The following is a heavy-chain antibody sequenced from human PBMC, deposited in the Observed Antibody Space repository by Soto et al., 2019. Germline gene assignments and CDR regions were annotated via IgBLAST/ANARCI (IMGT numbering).Heavy chain of an antibody. CDR3: ARDRDNSNWPNFDF. V-gene: IGHV1-69*02. J-gene: IGHJ4*02. CDR2: VIPIFDIT. CDR1: GDTFSIYT. Sequence: QVQLVQSGSEVKKPGSSVKVSCKASGDTFSIYTISWVRQAPGQGLEWMGRVIPIFDITSYTQRFQGRVTITADKSTTTVYMELSRLRSEDTAVYYCARDRDNSNWPNFDFWGQGTLVTVSS. D-gene: IGHD6-13*01.